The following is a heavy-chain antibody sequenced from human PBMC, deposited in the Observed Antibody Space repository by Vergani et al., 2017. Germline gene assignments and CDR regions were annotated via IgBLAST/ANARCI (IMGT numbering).Heavy chain of an antibody. J-gene: IGHJ5*02. CDR1: GFTFNQYG. D-gene: IGHD1-14*01. V-gene: IGHV3-33*01. Sequence: QVQLVESGGGVVQPGRSLRLSCAASGFTFNQYGMHWVRQAPGTGLEWVAVTWYDGNNKQYADSVKGRFNISRDNSKSTMYLQMNSLRDEDTGVYYCARCFPFLYNRFDPWGQGTLVTVSS. CDR2: TWYDGNNK. CDR3: ARCFPFLYNRFDP.